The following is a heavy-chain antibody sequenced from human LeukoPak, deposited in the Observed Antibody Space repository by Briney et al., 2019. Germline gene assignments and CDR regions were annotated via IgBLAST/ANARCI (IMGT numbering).Heavy chain of an antibody. D-gene: IGHD3-22*01. Sequence: GGSLRLSCAASGFTFDDYAMHWVRQAPGKGLEWVSGISWNSGSIGYADSVKGRFTISRDNAKNSLYLQMNSLRAEDTALYYCAKDIRPYYDSSGYFGYWGQGTLVTISS. J-gene: IGHJ4*02. CDR3: AKDIRPYYDSSGYFGY. V-gene: IGHV3-9*01. CDR1: GFTFDDYA. CDR2: ISWNSGSI.